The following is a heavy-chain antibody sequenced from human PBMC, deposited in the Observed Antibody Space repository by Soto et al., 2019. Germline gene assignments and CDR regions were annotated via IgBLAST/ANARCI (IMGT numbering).Heavy chain of an antibody. CDR1: GFTFRSYG. Sequence: GGSLRLSCAASGFTFRSYGMHWVRQAPGRGLEWVALISYDGTNKYHEDSVKGRFTISRDNSKNTLYLQMNSLRTEDTAVYYCAKLYPAGTETYLGGFDYWGQGALVTVSS. V-gene: IGHV3-30*18. J-gene: IGHJ4*02. CDR3: AKLYPAGTETYLGGFDY. CDR2: ISYDGTNK. D-gene: IGHD4-4*01.